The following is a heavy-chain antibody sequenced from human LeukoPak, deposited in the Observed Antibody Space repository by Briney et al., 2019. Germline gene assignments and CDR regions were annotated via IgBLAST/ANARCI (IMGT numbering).Heavy chain of an antibody. Sequence: GASVKDSCKASGYTFTSCDINWVRQATGQGLEWMGWMNPNSGNTGCGQSFQGRITMTRDISIGTAYMELSNLTSEDTAIYYCTRGSSGRRDNWGQGTLVTVSA. V-gene: IGHV1-8*01. J-gene: IGHJ4*02. CDR3: TRGSSGRRDN. CDR2: MNPNSGNT. CDR1: GYTFTSCD. D-gene: IGHD6-19*01.